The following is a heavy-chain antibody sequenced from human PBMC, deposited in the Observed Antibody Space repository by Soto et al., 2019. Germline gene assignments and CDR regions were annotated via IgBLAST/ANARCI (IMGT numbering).Heavy chain of an antibody. D-gene: IGHD3-16*02. CDR3: ARSSIYDYVWGSYRYTPDYYYYSMDV. CDR1: GYSFTSYW. V-gene: IGHV5-51*01. Sequence: PGESLKISCKGSGYSFTSYWIGWVRQMPGKGLEWMGIIYPGDSDTRYSPSFQGQVTISADKSISTAYLQWSSLKASDTAMYYCARSSIYDYVWGSYRYTPDYYYYSMDVWGQGTTVTVSS. CDR2: IYPGDSDT. J-gene: IGHJ6*02.